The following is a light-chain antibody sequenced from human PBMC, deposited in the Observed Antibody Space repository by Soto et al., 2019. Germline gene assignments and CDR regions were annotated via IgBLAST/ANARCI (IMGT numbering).Light chain of an antibody. CDR2: EVS. CDR1: SSDVGGYNY. CDR3: SSYTSSSTYV. V-gene: IGLV2-14*01. J-gene: IGLJ1*01. Sequence: QSVLTQPASVSGSPGQSITISCTGTSSDVGGYNYVSWYQQHPGKAPKLMIYEVSNRPSGVSNRFSGSKSGNTASLTISGLQAEDAAAYYCSSYTSSSTYVFGTGTKVTVL.